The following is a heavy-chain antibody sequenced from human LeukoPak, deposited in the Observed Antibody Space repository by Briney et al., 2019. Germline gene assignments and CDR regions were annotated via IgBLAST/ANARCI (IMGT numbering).Heavy chain of an antibody. Sequence: GGSLRFSCAASGFSFSSSWMLWVRQTPGKGLVCFSGISPDGSSTSYADSVKGRFTVSRDIARNTLSLQMNSLRAEDSAVYYCARLQGITPQPMTEGFDIWGQGTMVTVSS. D-gene: IGHD3-16*01. CDR3: ARLQGITPQPMTEGFDI. CDR1: GFSFSSSW. J-gene: IGHJ3*02. V-gene: IGHV3-74*01. CDR2: ISPDGSST.